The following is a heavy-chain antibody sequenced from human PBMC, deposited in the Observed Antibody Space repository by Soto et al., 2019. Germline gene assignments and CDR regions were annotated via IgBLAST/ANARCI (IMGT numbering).Heavy chain of an antibody. V-gene: IGHV1-69*12. CDR1: GGTFSSYA. CDR2: IIPIFGTA. CDR3: ARAQENYYYYGMDV. Sequence: QVQLVQSGAEVKKPGSSVKVSCKASGGTFSSYAISWVRQAPGQGLEWMGGIIPIFGTANYAQKFQGRVTITGDESTRPAYMELSSLRSEDTAVYYCARAQENYYYYGMDVWGQGTTVTVSS. J-gene: IGHJ6*02.